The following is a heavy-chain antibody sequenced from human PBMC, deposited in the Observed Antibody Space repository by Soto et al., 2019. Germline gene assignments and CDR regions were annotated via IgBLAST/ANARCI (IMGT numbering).Heavy chain of an antibody. CDR1: GFTFSSYS. D-gene: IGHD6-25*01. CDR2: ISSSSSYI. V-gene: IGHV3-21*01. J-gene: IGHJ3*02. Sequence: GGSLRLSCAASGFTFSSYSMNWVRQAPGKGLEWVSSISSSSSYIYYADSVKGRFTISRDNAKNSLYLQMNSLRAEDTAVYYCARVRKGQRAFDIWGQGTMVTVSS. CDR3: ARVRKGQRAFDI.